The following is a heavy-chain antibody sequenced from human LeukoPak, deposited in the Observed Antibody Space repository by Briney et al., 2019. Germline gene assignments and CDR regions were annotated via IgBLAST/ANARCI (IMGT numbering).Heavy chain of an antibody. J-gene: IGHJ4*02. D-gene: IGHD3-3*01. CDR1: GGSFSDYY. CDR2: TNHSGST. V-gene: IGHV4-34*01. CDR3: ARRKITMHGLDC. Sequence: SETLPLTCAVYGGSFSDYYLTWIRQPPGKGLEWIGETNHSGSTNYNPSLKSRVTTSVDTSKNHFSLKLSSVTAADTAVYYCARRKITMHGLDCWGQGTLVTVSS.